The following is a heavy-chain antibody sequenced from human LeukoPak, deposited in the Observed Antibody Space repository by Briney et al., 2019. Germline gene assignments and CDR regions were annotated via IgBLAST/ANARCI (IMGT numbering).Heavy chain of an antibody. Sequence: PGRSLRLSCAASGFTFSSYGMHWVRQAPGKGLEWVAVIWYDGSNKYYADSVKGRFTISRDNSKNTLFLQMNSLRAEDTAVYYCARSSSSYRGFDYWGLGTLVTVSS. CDR2: IWYDGSNK. CDR1: GFTFSSYG. J-gene: IGHJ4*02. V-gene: IGHV3-33*01. D-gene: IGHD2-15*01. CDR3: ARSSSSYRGFDY.